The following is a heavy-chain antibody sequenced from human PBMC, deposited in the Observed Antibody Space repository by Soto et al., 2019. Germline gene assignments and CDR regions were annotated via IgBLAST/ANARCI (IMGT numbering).Heavy chain of an antibody. CDR1: GGSISSYY. Sequence: SETLSLTCTVSGGSISSYYWSWIRQPPGKGLEWIGYIYYSGSTNYNPSLKSRVTISVDTSKNQFSLKLSSVTAADTAVYYCARVYCSGGSCYSISFDYWGQGTLVTVSS. J-gene: IGHJ4*02. CDR2: IYYSGST. CDR3: ARVYCSGGSCYSISFDY. V-gene: IGHV4-59*01. D-gene: IGHD2-15*01.